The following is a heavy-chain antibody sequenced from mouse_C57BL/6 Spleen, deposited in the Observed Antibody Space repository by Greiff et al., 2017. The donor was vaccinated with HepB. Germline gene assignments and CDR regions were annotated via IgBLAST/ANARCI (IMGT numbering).Heavy chain of an antibody. CDR2: IYPGDGDT. CDR3: ARNYDSSYGYAMDY. Sequence: VQLQQSGPELVKPGASVKISCKASGYAFSSSWMNWVKQRPGKGLEWIGRIYPGDGDTNYNGKFKGKATLTADKSSSTAYMQLSSLTSEDSAVYFCARNYDSSYGYAMDYWGQGTSVTVSS. D-gene: IGHD1-1*01. CDR1: GYAFSSSW. V-gene: IGHV1-82*01. J-gene: IGHJ4*01.